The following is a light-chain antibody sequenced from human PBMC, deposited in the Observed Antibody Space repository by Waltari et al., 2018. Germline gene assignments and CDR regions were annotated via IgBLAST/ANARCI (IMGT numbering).Light chain of an antibody. CDR2: DVT. Sequence: QSALTQPASVSGSPGQSITFSCTGIDSDVGTCDFVSWYHQHPGKVPKLIIYDVTHRPSGVSNRFSGSKSGNTASLTISGLQSEDEADYYCSSYTSTNSLVFGTGTKVTVL. V-gene: IGLV2-14*03. J-gene: IGLJ1*01. CDR1: DSDVGTCDF. CDR3: SSYTSTNSLV.